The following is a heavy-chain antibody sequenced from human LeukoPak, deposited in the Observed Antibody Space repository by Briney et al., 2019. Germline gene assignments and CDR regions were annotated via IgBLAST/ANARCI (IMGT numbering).Heavy chain of an antibody. Sequence: ASVKVSCKASGGTFSSYAISWVRQAPGQGLEWMGRIIPILGIANYAQKFQGRVTITADKSASTAYMELSSLRSEDTAVYYCARGSSGILDYWGQGTLVTVSS. CDR3: ARGSSGILDY. D-gene: IGHD3-10*01. V-gene: IGHV1-69*04. CDR2: IIPILGIA. J-gene: IGHJ4*02. CDR1: GGTFSSYA.